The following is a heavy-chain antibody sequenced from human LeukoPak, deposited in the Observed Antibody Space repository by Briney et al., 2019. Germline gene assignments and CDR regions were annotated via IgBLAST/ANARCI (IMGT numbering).Heavy chain of an antibody. CDR2: IYSSGNT. D-gene: IGHD3-10*01. CDR3: ATASYFGSGTYGYFDY. Sequence: PSETLSLTCSVSGASISSSSLYWGWIRQPPGKGLEWIGSIYSSGNTYYNPPLKTRVTISVDTSKNQLSLRLSSVTAADTAVYYCATASYFGSGTYGYFDYWGQGTLGTVSS. V-gene: IGHV4-39*01. CDR1: GASISSSSLY. J-gene: IGHJ4*02.